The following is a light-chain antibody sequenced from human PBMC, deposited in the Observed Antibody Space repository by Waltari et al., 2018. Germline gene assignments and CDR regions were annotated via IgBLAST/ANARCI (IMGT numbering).Light chain of an antibody. V-gene: IGKV1-33*01. CDR2: KPS. CDR1: PDIGGY. Sequence: DIQLTQSPSSLAASVGDRVTLTCRASPDIGGYLNWYQQQPGKAPKLLIYKPSILNTGVPSRFSGGSSRIDYTLTITNLQPEDIATYYCQYFDNLPMFTFGPGTKVEIK. J-gene: IGKJ2*01. CDR3: QYFDNLPMFT.